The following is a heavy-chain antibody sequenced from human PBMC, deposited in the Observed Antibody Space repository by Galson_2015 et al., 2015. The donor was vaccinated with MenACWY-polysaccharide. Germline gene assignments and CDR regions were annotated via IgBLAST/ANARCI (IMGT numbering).Heavy chain of an antibody. J-gene: IGHJ4*02. V-gene: IGHV1-2*02. Sequence: SVKVSCKVSGYTLTELSMHWVRQAPGQGLEWMGWINPNSGGTNYAQKFQGRVTMTRDTSISTAYMELSRLRSDDTAVYYCARGSRLRLGELSLAVGYWGQGTLITVSS. CDR1: GYTLTELS. CDR2: INPNSGGT. CDR3: ARGSRLRLGELSLAVGY. D-gene: IGHD3-16*02.